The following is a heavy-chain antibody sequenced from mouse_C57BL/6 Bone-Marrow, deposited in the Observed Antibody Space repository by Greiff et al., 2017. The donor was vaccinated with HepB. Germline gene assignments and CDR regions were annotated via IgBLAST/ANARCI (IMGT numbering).Heavy chain of an antibody. CDR1: GFTFSDFY. D-gene: IGHD3-2*02. V-gene: IGHV7-1*01. CDR2: SRNKANDYTT. J-gene: IGHJ3*01. Sequence: EVQLVESGGGLVQSGRSLRLSCATSGFTFSDFYMEWVRQAPGKGLEWIAASRNKANDYTTEYSASVKGRFIVSRDTSQSILYLQMNALRAEDTAIYYCARALDSSGYTWFAYWGQGTLVTVSA. CDR3: ARALDSSGYTWFAY.